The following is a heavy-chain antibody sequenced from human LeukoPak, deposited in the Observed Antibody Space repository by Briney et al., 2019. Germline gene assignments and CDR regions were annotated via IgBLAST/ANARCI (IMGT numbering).Heavy chain of an antibody. D-gene: IGHD3-10*01. CDR2: ISDSGSST. CDR3: ARVVVSYYGSGRTYYFDY. CDR1: GFTFSRSV. Sequence: PGGSLRLSCAASGFTFSRSVMTWVRQAPGKGMEWVSSISDSGSSTYYADSVKGRFTISRDNSKNTLYLQMSSLRAEDTAVYYCARVVVSYYGSGRTYYFDYWGQGTLVTVSS. V-gene: IGHV3-23*01. J-gene: IGHJ4*02.